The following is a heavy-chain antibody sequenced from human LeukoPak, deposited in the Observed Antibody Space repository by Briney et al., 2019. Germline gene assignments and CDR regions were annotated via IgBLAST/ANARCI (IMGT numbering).Heavy chain of an antibody. J-gene: IGHJ4*02. V-gene: IGHV4-34*01. D-gene: IGHD6-13*01. CDR2: INHSGST. CDR3: ATCPRGSSWY. CDR1: GGSFSGYY. Sequence: PSETLSLTCAVYGGSFSGYYWSWIRQPPGKGLGWIGEINHSGSTNYNPSLKSRVTISVDTSKNQFSLKLSSVTAADTAVYYCATCPRGSSWYCGQGTLVTVSS.